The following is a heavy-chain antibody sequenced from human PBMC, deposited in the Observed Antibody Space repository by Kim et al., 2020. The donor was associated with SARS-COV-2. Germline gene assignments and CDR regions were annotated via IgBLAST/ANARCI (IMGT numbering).Heavy chain of an antibody. D-gene: IGHD2-2*01. CDR2: ISGSGGST. Sequence: GGSLRLSCAASGFTFSSYAMSWVRQAPGKGLEWVSAISGSGGSTYYADSVKGRFTISRDNSKNTLYLQMNSLRAEDTAVYYCAKGRYAPYLPYYYYGMDVWGQGTTVSVSS. CDR1: GFTFSSYA. CDR3: AKGRYAPYLPYYYYGMDV. J-gene: IGHJ6*02. V-gene: IGHV3-23*01.